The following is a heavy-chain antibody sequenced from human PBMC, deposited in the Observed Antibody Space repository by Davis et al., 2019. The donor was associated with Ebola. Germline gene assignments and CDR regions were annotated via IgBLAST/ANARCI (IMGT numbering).Heavy chain of an antibody. J-gene: IGHJ4*02. V-gene: IGHV3-64D*06. D-gene: IGHD5/OR15-5a*01. Sequence: GESLKISCSASGFIFSNYAMHWVRQAPGKGLEFVSTIGSRGTYTHYADSLRDRFTISRDNSKNTLYLQMNGLRPQDTAMYFCVKDDMCPTCYFDYWGRGALVTVSS. CDR3: VKDDMCPTCYFDY. CDR2: IGSRGTYT. CDR1: GFIFSNYA.